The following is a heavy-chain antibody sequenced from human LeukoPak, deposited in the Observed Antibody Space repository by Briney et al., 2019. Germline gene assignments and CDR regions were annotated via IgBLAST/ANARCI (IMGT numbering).Heavy chain of an antibody. J-gene: IGHJ4*02. Sequence: GGSLRLSCEASGFTFRDYWMTWVRQAPGKGLKWVANVKQVGTEKFYVDSVKGRFTISRDNGKNSLYLQMNSLRVEDTAIYYCARAGGTSWADYWGQGTLVTVSS. CDR3: ARAGGTSWADY. D-gene: IGHD6-13*01. V-gene: IGHV3-7*01. CDR1: GFTFRDYW. CDR2: VKQVGTEK.